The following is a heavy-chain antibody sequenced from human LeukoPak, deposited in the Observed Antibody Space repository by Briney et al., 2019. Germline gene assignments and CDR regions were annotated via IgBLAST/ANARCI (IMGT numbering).Heavy chain of an antibody. J-gene: IGHJ1*01. D-gene: IGHD6-6*01. Sequence: GASVKVSCKASGYTFTSYGISWVRQAPGQGLEWMGWISAYNGNTNYAQKLQGRVTMTTDTSTSTAYMELRSLRSDDTAVYYCARAPRRRSSSFSEYFQHWGQGTLVTVSS. CDR2: ISAYNGNT. CDR3: ARAPRRRSSSFSEYFQH. CDR1: GYTFTSYG. V-gene: IGHV1-18*01.